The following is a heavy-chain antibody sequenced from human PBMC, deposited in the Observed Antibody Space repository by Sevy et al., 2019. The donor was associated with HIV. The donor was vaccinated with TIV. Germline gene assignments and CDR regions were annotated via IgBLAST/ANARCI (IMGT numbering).Heavy chain of an antibody. D-gene: IGHD3-22*01. CDR3: AREDYYDASGGWVDP. Sequence: ASVRGSCKASGYTFIDYYIHWVRQAPGQALEWMGRINPNSGATNYAQKFQDRITMTRDTSISTSYMELRRLRSDDTAVYYCAREDYYDASGGWVDPWGQGTLVTVSS. V-gene: IGHV1-2*06. J-gene: IGHJ5*02. CDR2: INPNSGAT. CDR1: GYTFIDYY.